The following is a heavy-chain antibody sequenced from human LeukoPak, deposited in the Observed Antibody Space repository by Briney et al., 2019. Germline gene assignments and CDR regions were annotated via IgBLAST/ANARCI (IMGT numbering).Heavy chain of an antibody. Sequence: SVKVSCKASGGTFISYAISWVRQAPGQGLEWMGGIIPIFGTANYAQKFQGRVTITADESTSTAYMEPSSLRSGDTAVYYCARDRWEVKRRGDAFDIWGQGTMVTVSS. CDR3: ARDRWEVKRRGDAFDI. J-gene: IGHJ3*02. CDR1: GGTFISYA. D-gene: IGHD1-26*01. V-gene: IGHV1-69*13. CDR2: IIPIFGTA.